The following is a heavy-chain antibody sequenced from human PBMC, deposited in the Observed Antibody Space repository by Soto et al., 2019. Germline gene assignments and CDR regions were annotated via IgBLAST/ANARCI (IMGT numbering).Heavy chain of an antibody. J-gene: IGHJ4*02. CDR2: INPNSGGT. CDR3: ARGDASSGYYYATVDY. Sequence: ASVKVSCKASGYTFTGYYMHWVRQAPGQGLEWMGWINPNSGGTKYAQKFQGRVTMTRDTSISTAYMELSRLRSDDTAVYYCARGDASSGYYYATVDYWGQGTLVTVSS. V-gene: IGHV1-2*02. D-gene: IGHD3-22*01. CDR1: GYTFTGYY.